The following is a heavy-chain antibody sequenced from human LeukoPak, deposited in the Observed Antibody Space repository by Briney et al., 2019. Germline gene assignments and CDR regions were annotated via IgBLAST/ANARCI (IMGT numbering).Heavy chain of an antibody. D-gene: IGHD2/OR15-2a*01. CDR2: ISYDGSNK. J-gene: IGHJ3*02. CDR1: GFTFSSYA. Sequence: GRSLRLSCAASGFTFSSYAMHWVRQAPGKGLEWVAVISYDGSNKYYADSVKGRFTISRDNAKNSLYLQMNSLRAEDTALYYCAKDIGIVVPTTEAFDIWGQGTMVTVSS. V-gene: IGHV3-30-3*01. CDR3: AKDIGIVVPTTEAFDI.